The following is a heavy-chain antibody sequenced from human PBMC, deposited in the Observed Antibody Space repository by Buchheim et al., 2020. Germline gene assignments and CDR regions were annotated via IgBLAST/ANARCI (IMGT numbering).Heavy chain of an antibody. CDR2: ISYDGSNT. D-gene: IGHD2-21*01. V-gene: IGHV3-30*18. J-gene: IGHJ4*02. Sequence: QVQLVESGGDVVQPGRSLRLSCAASGFTFNNYGMQWVRQAPGKGLEWVAVISYDGSNTYYADSVKGRFTIPRDNYKHTLDLQMISLRADYTAFYYCGKEVSRYCGNTLGYSDHWGQRT. CDR1: GFTFNNYG. CDR3: GKEVSRYCGNTLGYSDH.